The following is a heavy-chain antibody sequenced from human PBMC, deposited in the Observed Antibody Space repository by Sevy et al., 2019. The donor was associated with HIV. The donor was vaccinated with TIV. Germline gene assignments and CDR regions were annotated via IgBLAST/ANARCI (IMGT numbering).Heavy chain of an antibody. CDR2: IQYVGGKT. D-gene: IGHD3-16*01. CDR3: VKDPLISLGADLFDY. J-gene: IGHJ4*02. V-gene: IGHV3-30*02. CDR1: GFIFIGYG. Sequence: GGSLRLSCAASGFIFIGYGMHWVRRAPGKGREWVPFIQYVGGKTDYVVSVKGRFTLSRDNSKNTLFLQMNRLRPEDSAMYFCVKDPLISLGADLFDYWGQGTLVTVSS.